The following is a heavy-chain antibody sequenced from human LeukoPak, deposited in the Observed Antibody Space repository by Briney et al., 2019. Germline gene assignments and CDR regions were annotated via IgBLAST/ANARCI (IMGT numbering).Heavy chain of an antibody. CDR2: ISYDGSNK. V-gene: IGHV3-30-3*01. J-gene: IGHJ3*02. CDR1: GFTFSSYA. Sequence: PGGSLRLSCAASGFTFSSYAMHWVRQAPGKGLEWVAVISYDGSNKYYADSVKGRFTISRDNSKNTLYLQMNSLRAEDTAVYYCARDLGTMVRGVIIGAFDIWGQGTMVTVSS. CDR3: ARDLGTMVRGVIIGAFDI. D-gene: IGHD3-10*01.